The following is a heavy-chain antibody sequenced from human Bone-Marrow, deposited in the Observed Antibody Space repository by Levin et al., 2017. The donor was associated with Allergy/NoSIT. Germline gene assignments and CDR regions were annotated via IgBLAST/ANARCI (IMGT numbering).Heavy chain of an antibody. CDR3: AKHGAWGSFDY. Sequence: GGSLRLSCTASGFPFSTYAMSWVRQAPGEGLEWVSTFSGSGGSTYYSDSVKGRFTISKDNSKNTLYLQMNSLRADDTALYYCAKHGAWGSFDYWGQGTLVTVSS. V-gene: IGHV3-23*01. CDR1: GFPFSTYA. D-gene: IGHD3-10*01. CDR2: FSGSGGST. J-gene: IGHJ4*02.